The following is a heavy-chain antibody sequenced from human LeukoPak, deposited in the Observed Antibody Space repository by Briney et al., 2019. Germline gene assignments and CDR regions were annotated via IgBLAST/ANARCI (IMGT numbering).Heavy chain of an antibody. CDR3: AELGITMIGGV. Sequence: GGTLRLSCAASGFIFSSYSMNWVRQAPGKGLEWVSYISSSGSTIYYADSVKGRFTISRDNAKNSLYLQMNSLRAEDTAVYYCAELGITMIGGVWGKGTTVTISS. CDR2: ISSSGSTI. D-gene: IGHD3-10*02. V-gene: IGHV3-48*04. J-gene: IGHJ6*04. CDR1: GFIFSSYS.